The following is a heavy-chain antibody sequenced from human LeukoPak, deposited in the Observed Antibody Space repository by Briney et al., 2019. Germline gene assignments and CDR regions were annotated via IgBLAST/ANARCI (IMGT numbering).Heavy chain of an antibody. CDR2: IYSGGST. CDR3: ARNWFDP. CDR1: GFTVSSDY. V-gene: IGHV3-53*05. Sequence: GGSLRLPCAASGFTVSSDYMSWVRQAPGKGLEWVSAIYSGGSTYYADSVKGRFTISRDKSKNAVYLQMNSLRFEDTAMYYCARNWFDPWGQGTLVTVSS. J-gene: IGHJ5*02.